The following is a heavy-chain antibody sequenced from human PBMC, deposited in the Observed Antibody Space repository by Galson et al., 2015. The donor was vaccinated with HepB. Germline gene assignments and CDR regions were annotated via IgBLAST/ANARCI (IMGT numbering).Heavy chain of an antibody. V-gene: IGHV3-48*02. CDR2: ISSSSSTI. D-gene: IGHD6-13*01. CDR1: GFTFSIYS. CDR3: AREDFYSSSWYVLDY. Sequence: SLRLSCAASGFTFSIYSMNWVRQAPGKGLEWGSYISSSSSTIYYADSVKGRFTISRDNAKNSLYLQMNSLRDEDTAVYYCAREDFYSSSWYVLDYWGQGTLVTVSS. J-gene: IGHJ4*02.